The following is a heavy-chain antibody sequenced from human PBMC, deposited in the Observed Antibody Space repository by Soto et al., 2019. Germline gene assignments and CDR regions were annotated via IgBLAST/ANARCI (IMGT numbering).Heavy chain of an antibody. CDR2: ISYDGSNK. CDR3: AKDNCLSLSGGSCYFDY. V-gene: IGHV3-30*18. CDR1: GFTFSSYG. D-gene: IGHD2-15*01. Sequence: GGSLRLSCAVSGFTFSSYGMHWVRQAPGKGLEWVAVISYDGSNKYYADSVKGRFTISRDNSKNTLYLQMNSLRAEDTAVYYCAKDNCLSLSGGSCYFDYWGQGTLVTVSS. J-gene: IGHJ4*02.